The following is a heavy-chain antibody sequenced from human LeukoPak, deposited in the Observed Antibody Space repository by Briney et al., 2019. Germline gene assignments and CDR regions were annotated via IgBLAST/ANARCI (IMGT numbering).Heavy chain of an antibody. J-gene: IGHJ4*02. CDR2: ISWNSGSI. CDR1: GFTFDDYA. V-gene: IGHV3-9*03. CDR3: AKGYYDILTGFLDY. D-gene: IGHD3-9*01. Sequence: GRPLRLSCAASGFTFDDYAMHWVRQAPGKGLEWVSGISWNSGSIGYADSVKGRFTISRDNAKNSLYLQMNSLRAEDMALYYCAKGYYDILTGFLDYWGQGTLVTVSS.